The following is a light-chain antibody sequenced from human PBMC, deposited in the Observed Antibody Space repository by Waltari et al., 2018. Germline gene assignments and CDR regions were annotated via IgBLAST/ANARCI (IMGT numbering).Light chain of an antibody. V-gene: IGKV2-30*01. CDR1: QTLAFRDGKTY. Sequence: DVVLTQSPLSLSVTPGQSASVSCRSSQTLAFRDGKTYLNWFHQRPGQSPRRLIYKVSNRESGVPDRISGSGSGTDFALKISRVEAEDVGVYYCMEGAQWYTFGQGTKLEIK. J-gene: IGKJ2*01. CDR3: MEGAQWYT. CDR2: KVS.